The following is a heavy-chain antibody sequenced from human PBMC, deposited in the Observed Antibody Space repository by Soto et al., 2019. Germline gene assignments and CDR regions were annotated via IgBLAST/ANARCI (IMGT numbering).Heavy chain of an antibody. D-gene: IGHD1-26*01. J-gene: IGHJ4*02. CDR2: INHSGSN. CDR3: ARGHKVGATERFDD. V-gene: IGHV4-34*01. CDR1: GGSLSRYY. Sequence: ETLSLPCAVYGGSLSRYYWSWIRQPPGKGLEWIGEINHSGSNNYNPSLKRRVTISVDTSKKQFSLKLTSVTAADTAVYYCARGHKVGATERFDDWGRGTLGTVSS.